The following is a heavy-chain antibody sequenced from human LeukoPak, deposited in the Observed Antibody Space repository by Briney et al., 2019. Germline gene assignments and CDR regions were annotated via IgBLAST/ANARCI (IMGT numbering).Heavy chain of an antibody. CDR1: GFTFSRHW. J-gene: IGHJ4*02. Sequence: PGGSLRLSCVASGFTFSRHWMAWVRQAPGKVLEWVANIKKDGREIYYMDSVKGRFTISRDNSKNTLYLQMNSLRAEDTAVYYCAKDSSVYYYDSRSLDYWGQGTLVTVSS. CDR3: AKDSSVYYYDSRSLDY. CDR2: IKKDGREI. V-gene: IGHV3-7*01. D-gene: IGHD3-22*01.